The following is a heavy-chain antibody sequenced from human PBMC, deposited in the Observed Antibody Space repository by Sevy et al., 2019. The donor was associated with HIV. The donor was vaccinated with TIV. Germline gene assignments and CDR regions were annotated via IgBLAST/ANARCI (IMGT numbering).Heavy chain of an antibody. V-gene: IGHV1-8*01. CDR1: GYTFTSYD. D-gene: IGHD2-2*01. Sequence: ASVKVSCKACGYTFTSYDINWVRQATGQGLEWMGWMNPNSGNTGYAQKFQGRVTMTRNTSISTAYMELSSLRSEDTAVYYCARGRYCSSTSCRPYYYYGMDVWGQGTTVTVSS. J-gene: IGHJ6*02. CDR2: MNPNSGNT. CDR3: ARGRYCSSTSCRPYYYYGMDV.